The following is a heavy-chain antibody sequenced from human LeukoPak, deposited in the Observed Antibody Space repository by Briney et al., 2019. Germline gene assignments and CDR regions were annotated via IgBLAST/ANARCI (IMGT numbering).Heavy chain of an antibody. D-gene: IGHD3-9*01. CDR2: MNPNSGNT. CDR1: GYTFTNYD. J-gene: IGHJ5*02. Sequence: ASVKVSCKASGYTFTNYDINWVRQATGQGPEWMGWMNPNSGNTGYAQNFQGRIDLTRNTSISTAHMELSSLTSDDTAIYYCVRAAQEGRDTLTGIQTGNWFDPWGQGTLVTVSS. V-gene: IGHV1-8*01. CDR3: VRAAQEGRDTLTGIQTGNWFDP.